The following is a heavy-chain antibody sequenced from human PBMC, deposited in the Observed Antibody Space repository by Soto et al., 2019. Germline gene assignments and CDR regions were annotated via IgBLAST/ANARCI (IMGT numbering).Heavy chain of an antibody. Sequence: PSETLSLTCAVYGGSFIGYYWSWIRQPPGKGLEWIGEINHSGSTNYNPSLKSRVTISVDTSKNQFSLKLSSVTAADTAVYYCARAVEYQLQYDDNYYYYGMDVWGQGTTVTVSS. CDR2: INHSGST. J-gene: IGHJ6*02. D-gene: IGHD2-2*02. CDR1: GGSFIGYY. V-gene: IGHV4-34*01. CDR3: ARAVEYQLQYDDNYYYYGMDV.